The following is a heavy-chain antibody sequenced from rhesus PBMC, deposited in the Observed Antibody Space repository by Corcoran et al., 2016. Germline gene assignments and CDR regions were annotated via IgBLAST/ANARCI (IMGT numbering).Heavy chain of an antibody. CDR1: GGSISDSYR. Sequence: QVQLQESGPGVVKPSETLSLTCAVSGGSISDSYRWSWIRQPPGKGLEWIGYIYGSSTSTNYNPSLKIRVTISKDTSKNQFSLKLSSVTAADTAVYYCARGSRYFDYWGQGVLVTVSS. V-gene: IGHV4S10*01. CDR3: ARGSRYFDY. CDR2: IYGSSTST. J-gene: IGHJ4*01. D-gene: IGHD2-39*01.